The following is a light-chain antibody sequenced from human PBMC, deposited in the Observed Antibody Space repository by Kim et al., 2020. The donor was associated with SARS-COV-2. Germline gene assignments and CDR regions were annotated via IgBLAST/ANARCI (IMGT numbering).Light chain of an antibody. CDR1: SLRSYY. Sequence: ALGQTGRSTGQGASLRSYYASWYQQKPGQAPVLVIYGKNNRPSGIPDRFSGSSSGNTASLTITGAQAEDEADYYCNARDSSGNHLVFGGGTKLTVL. CDR2: GKN. V-gene: IGLV3-19*01. CDR3: NARDSSGNHLV. J-gene: IGLJ3*02.